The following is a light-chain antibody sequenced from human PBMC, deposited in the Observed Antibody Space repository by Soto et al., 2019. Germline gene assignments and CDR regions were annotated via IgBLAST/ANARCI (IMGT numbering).Light chain of an antibody. V-gene: IGLV2-14*01. Sequence: QSVLTQPASVTGSPGQSITISCTGTSSDVGGYNYVSWYQQHPGKAPKLMIYDVSNRPSGVSNRFSGSKSGNTASLTISGLQAEDGADYYCSSYTSSSTPLYVFGTG. CDR2: DVS. CDR3: SSYTSSSTPLYV. J-gene: IGLJ1*01. CDR1: SSDVGGYNY.